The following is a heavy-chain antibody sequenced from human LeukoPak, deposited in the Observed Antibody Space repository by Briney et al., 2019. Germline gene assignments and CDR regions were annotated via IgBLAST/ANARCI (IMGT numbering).Heavy chain of an antibody. J-gene: IGHJ5*02. Sequence: PSESLSLTCTVSGGSISAYYWSWIRQPPGKGLEWIGYINYSANTNYNPSLKSRVTISVATSKNQFSLKLSSVTAADTAVYYCASFSWGSGSYNQEAIWSWFDPWGQGTLVIVSS. CDR3: ASFSWGSGSYNQEAIWSWFDP. CDR1: GGSISAYY. CDR2: INYSANT. D-gene: IGHD3-10*01. V-gene: IGHV4-59*08.